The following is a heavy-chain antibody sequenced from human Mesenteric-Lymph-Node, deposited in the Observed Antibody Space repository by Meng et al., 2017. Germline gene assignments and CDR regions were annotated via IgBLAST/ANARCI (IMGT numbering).Heavy chain of an antibody. D-gene: IGHD4-11*01. CDR1: GSTFTVYY. CDR2: INPHTGGI. V-gene: IGHV1-2*06. Sequence: QVQRVQSGAEGEKPGGAVKDSCKASGSTFTVYYMHWVRQAPGQGLEWMGRINPHTGGINYAQEFQGRVAMTRDTSISTAYMELSRLRTDDTAVYYCAKIGSNHQFDLWGQGTLVTVSS. CDR3: AKIGSNHQFDL. J-gene: IGHJ4*02.